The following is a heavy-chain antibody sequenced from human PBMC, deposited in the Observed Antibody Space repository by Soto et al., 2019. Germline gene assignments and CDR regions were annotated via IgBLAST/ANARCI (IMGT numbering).Heavy chain of an antibody. D-gene: IGHD2-2*01. CDR1: GGSISSYY. Sequence: SETLSLTCTVSGGSISSYYWSWIRQPPGKGLEWIGYIYYSGSTNYNPSLKSRVTISVDTSKNQFSLKLSSVTAADTAVYYCARSREDIVVVPAAHPPYYYYYMDVWGKGTTVTVSS. V-gene: IGHV4-59*08. J-gene: IGHJ6*03. CDR2: IYYSGST. CDR3: ARSREDIVVVPAAHPPYYYYYMDV.